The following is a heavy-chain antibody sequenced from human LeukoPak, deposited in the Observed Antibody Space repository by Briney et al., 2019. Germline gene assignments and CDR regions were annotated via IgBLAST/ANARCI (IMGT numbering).Heavy chain of an antibody. J-gene: IGHJ6*02. Sequence: PGGSLRLSCAASGFTVSSNYMSWVRQAPGKGLEWVSVIYSGGSTYYADSVKGRFTISRDNSKNTLYLQMNSLRAEDTAVYYCARDDDFSYGMDVWGQGTTVTISS. V-gene: IGHV3-66*01. D-gene: IGHD3-3*01. CDR2: IYSGGST. CDR3: ARDDDFSYGMDV. CDR1: GFTVSSNY.